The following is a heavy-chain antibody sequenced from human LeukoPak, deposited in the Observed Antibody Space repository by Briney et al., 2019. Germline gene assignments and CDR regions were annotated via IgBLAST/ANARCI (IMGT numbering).Heavy chain of an antibody. CDR1: GFTFSSYA. CDR3: ATRWAD. D-gene: IGHD5-24*01. CDR2: ISGSGTST. V-gene: IGHV3-23*01. Sequence: GGSLRLSCAASGFTFSSYAMSWVRQAPGKGPEWVSLISGSGTSTYCADSVKGRFTMSRDNSKNTLYLQMNSLRAEDTAVYYCATRWADWGQGTLVTVSS. J-gene: IGHJ4*02.